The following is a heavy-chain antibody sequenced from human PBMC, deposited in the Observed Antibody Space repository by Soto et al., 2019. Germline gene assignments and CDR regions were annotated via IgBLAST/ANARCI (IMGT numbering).Heavy chain of an antibody. Sequence: PVGSLRLSCAASGFTFSSYGMHWVRQAPGKGLEWVAVISYDGSNKYYADSVKGRFTISRDNSKNTLYLQMNSLRAEDTAVYYCAKGDFWSGYYGILNCYYYCMDGCGQGTTVSVSS. V-gene: IGHV3-30*18. CDR2: ISYDGSNK. CDR1: GFTFSSYG. J-gene: IGHJ6*02. CDR3: AKGDFWSGYYGILNCYYYCMDG. D-gene: IGHD3-3*01.